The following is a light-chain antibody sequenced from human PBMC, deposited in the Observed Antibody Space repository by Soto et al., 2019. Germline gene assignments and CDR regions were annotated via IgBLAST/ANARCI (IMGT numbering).Light chain of an antibody. V-gene: IGLV1-40*01. CDR2: VNI. CDR3: QSYDSSLRVV. Sequence: QPVLTQPPSVSGAPGQRVTISCTGDSSNIGAGYDVHWYQQLPGTAPKLLIYVNINRPSGVPDRFSASRSDSSAPLAITGLQAEDEADYYCQSYDSSLRVVFGGGTKLTVL. CDR1: SSNIGAGYD. J-gene: IGLJ2*01.